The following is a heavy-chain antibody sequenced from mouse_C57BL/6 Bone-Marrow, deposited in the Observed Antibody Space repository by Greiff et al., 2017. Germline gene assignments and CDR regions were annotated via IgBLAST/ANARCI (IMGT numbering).Heavy chain of an antibody. J-gene: IGHJ2*01. CDR3: ARWRAYYDGLDY. D-gene: IGHD1-1*01. CDR1: GYTFTSYW. CDR2: IHPNSGST. Sequence: VQLKQPGAELVKPGASVKLSCKASGYTFTSYWMHWVKQRPGQGLEWIGMIHPNSGSTNYNETFKSKATLTVDKSSSTAYMQLSSLTSEDSAVFYGARWRAYYDGLDYWGQGTTVTVSS. V-gene: IGHV1-64*01.